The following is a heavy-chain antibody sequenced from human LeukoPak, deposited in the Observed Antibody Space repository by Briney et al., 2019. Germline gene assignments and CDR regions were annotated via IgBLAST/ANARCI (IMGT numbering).Heavy chain of an antibody. Sequence: SETLSLTCTVSGGSINSYYWSWIRQPAGKGLEWIGRIYSSGSTNYNPSLKSRVTMSVETSKNQFSLKLSSVTAADTAVYYCARDGYSSSWYWFDPWGQGTLVTVSS. V-gene: IGHV4-4*07. CDR2: IYSSGST. J-gene: IGHJ5*02. CDR3: ARDGYSSSWYWFDP. CDR1: GGSINSYY. D-gene: IGHD6-13*01.